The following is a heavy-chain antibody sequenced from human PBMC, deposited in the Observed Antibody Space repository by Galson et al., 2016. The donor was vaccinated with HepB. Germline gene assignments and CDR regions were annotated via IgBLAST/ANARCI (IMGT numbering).Heavy chain of an antibody. V-gene: IGHV3-23*01. J-gene: IGHJ5*02. D-gene: IGHD3-10*01. CDR3: AKEMVRGVFTINWFGT. CDR1: GFSFSNSG. Sequence: SLRLSCAASGFSFSNSGMSWVRQAPGRGLEWVSGITRSGDATHYADFVKGRFTLSRDNSKNTLYLQMNSLRAEDTAVYFCAKEMVRGVFTINWFGTWGQGTQVSVSS. CDR2: ITRSGDAT.